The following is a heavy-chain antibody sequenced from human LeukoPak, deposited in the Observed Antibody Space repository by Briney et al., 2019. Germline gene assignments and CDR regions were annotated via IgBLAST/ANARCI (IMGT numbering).Heavy chain of an antibody. D-gene: IGHD3-10*01. CDR2: ISSSGSTI. V-gene: IGHV3-11*01. J-gene: IGHJ4*02. CDR3: AKVLLWLGDYFDC. Sequence: GGSLRLSCAASGFTFSDYYMSWIRQAPGKGLEWVSYISSSGSTIYYADSVKGRFTISRDNAKNSLYLQMNSLRAEDTAVYYCAKVLLWLGDYFDCWGQGTLVTVSS. CDR1: GFTFSDYY.